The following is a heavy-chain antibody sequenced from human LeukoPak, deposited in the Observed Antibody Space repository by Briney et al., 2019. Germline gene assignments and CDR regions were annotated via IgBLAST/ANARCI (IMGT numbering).Heavy chain of an antibody. CDR3: TGVYYDSSGYPLDY. CDR2: IRSKAYGGTT. V-gene: IGHV3-49*04. D-gene: IGHD3-22*01. Sequence: PGGSLRLSCTASGFTFGDYAMSWVRQAPGKGLEWVGFIRSKAYGGTTEYAASVKGRFTISRDDSKNIAYLQMNSLKTEDTAVYYCTGVYYDSSGYPLDYWGQGTLVTVSS. J-gene: IGHJ4*02. CDR1: GFTFGDYA.